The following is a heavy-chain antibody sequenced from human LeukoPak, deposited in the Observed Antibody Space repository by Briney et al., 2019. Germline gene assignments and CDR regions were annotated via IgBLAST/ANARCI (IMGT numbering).Heavy chain of an antibody. J-gene: IGHJ6*03. Sequence: SETLSLTCTVSGGSISSYYWSWIRQPAGKGLEWIGRIYTSGNTNYNPSLKSRVTMSVDTSKNQFSLKLSSVTAADTAVYYCARDQDGTVTTGYYYYYMDVWGKGTTVTVSS. CDR3: ARDQDGTVTTGYYYYYMDV. CDR1: GGSISSYY. D-gene: IGHD4-17*01. V-gene: IGHV4-4*07. CDR2: IYTSGNT.